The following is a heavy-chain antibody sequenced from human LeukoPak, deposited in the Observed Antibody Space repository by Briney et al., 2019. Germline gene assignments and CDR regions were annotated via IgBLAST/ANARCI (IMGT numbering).Heavy chain of an antibody. J-gene: IGHJ4*02. D-gene: IGHD3-22*01. CDR1: GGSIKSGSYY. V-gene: IGHV4-61*09. CDR2: VYTSGTT. Sequence: SQTLSLTCSVSGGSIKSGSYYWTWIRQPAGKGLEWIGHVYTSGTTYYNSSLKSRVSISVDTSTNQFSLTLNSVTAADTDVYYCARGVLQDYYDISGFHHRGGIDYWGQGTLVTVSS. CDR3: ARGVLQDYYDISGFHHRGGIDY.